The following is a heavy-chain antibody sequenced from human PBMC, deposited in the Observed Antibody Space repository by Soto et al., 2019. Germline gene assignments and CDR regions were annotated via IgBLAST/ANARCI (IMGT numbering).Heavy chain of an antibody. J-gene: IGHJ5*01. CDR2: MNPNSGNT. CDR3: ARSDGYNFNWLDY. V-gene: IGHV1-8*01. Sequence: QVQLVQSGAEVKTPGASVKVSCKASGYTFATYDINWVRQAPGQGLEWMGWMNPNSGNTGYAQKFQGRLTMTRDTALSVAHMELSSLRNEDTAVYYCARSDGYNFNWLDYWGQGTLFTVS. CDR1: GYTFATYD. D-gene: IGHD2-21*01.